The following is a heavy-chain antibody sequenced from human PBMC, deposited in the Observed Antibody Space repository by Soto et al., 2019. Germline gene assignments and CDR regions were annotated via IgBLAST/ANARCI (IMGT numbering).Heavy chain of an antibody. J-gene: IGHJ3*02. D-gene: IGHD3-22*01. CDR2: IYYSGST. CDR3: ARPKEVSGYYKPSHAFDI. Sequence: SETLSITCTVSGGSISSGDYYWRWIRQPPGKGLEWIGYIYYSGSTYYNPSLKSRVTISVDTSKNQFSLKLSSVTAADTAVYYCARPKEVSGYYKPSHAFDICGEGTMVTVSS. CDR1: GGSISSGDYY. V-gene: IGHV4-30-4*01.